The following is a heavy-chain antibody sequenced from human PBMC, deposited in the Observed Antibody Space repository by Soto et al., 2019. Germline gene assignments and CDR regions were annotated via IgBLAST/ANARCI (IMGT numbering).Heavy chain of an antibody. CDR3: ARENSVEAWLHHLDH. CDR1: GFSFSSFA. CDR2: ISDDGASI. D-gene: IGHD5-18*01. J-gene: IGHJ1*01. V-gene: IGHV3-48*03. Sequence: EVQLVESGGALVQPGGSLRLSCEASGFSFSSFAMNWVRQAPGRGLEWVSYISDDGASIYYTDSLKGRFTISRDNAKNSLSLQMNNLRAEDTAVYYCARENSVEAWLHHLDHCGLGTLVTVSS.